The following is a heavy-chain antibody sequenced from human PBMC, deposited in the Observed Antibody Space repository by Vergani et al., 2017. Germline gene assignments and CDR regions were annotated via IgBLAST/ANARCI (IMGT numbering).Heavy chain of an antibody. CDR1: GGSISSGDHC. CDR3: ARVDTQVPATSHFYYMDV. J-gene: IGHJ6*03. CDR2: IFYSGTT. D-gene: IGHD6-25*01. Sequence: QVQLQESGPGVVKPSQTLSLTCAVSGGSISSGDHCWTWIRQRPGKGLEWIGYIFYSGTTYANPSLRSRLTISVDTSQNQFSLKLRSVTAADTAVYYCARVDTQVPATSHFYYMDVWGKGTTVVVSS. V-gene: IGHV4-31*11.